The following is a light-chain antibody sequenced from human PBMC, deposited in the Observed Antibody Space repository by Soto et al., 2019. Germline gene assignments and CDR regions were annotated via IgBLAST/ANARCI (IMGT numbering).Light chain of an antibody. CDR3: AAWDDSLDAWV. J-gene: IGLJ3*02. CDR2: SNN. CDR1: SSNIGSNT. Sequence: QPVLTQPPSASGTPGQRVTISCSGSSSNIGSNTVNWYQQLPGTAPKLLIYSNNQRPSGVPDRFSGSKSDTSASLAISGLQSEDEADYYCAAWDDSLDAWVFGGGTKLTVL. V-gene: IGLV1-44*01.